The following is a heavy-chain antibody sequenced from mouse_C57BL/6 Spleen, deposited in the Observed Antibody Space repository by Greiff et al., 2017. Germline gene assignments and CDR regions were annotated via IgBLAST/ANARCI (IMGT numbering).Heavy chain of an antibody. CDR3: ARGTGNWYFDV. V-gene: IGHV3-6*01. Sequence: EVQLQESGPGLVKPSQSLSLTCSVTGYSITSGYYWNWIRQFPGNKLEWMGYISYDGSTNYNPSLKNRISITRDTSKNQFFLKLNSVTTEDTATYYCARGTGNWYFDVWGTGTTGTVSS. CDR1: GYSITSGYY. D-gene: IGHD4-1*01. J-gene: IGHJ1*03. CDR2: ISYDGST.